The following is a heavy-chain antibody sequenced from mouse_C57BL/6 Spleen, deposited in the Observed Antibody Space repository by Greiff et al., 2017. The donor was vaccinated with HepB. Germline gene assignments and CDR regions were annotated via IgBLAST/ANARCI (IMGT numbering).Heavy chain of an antibody. CDR3: ARGGWDYWYFDV. J-gene: IGHJ1*03. V-gene: IGHV1-80*01. Sequence: LVESGASVKISCTASGYAFSSYWMNWVKQRPGKGLEWLGQIYPGDGDTNYNGKFKGKATLTADKSSSTAYMQRSSLTSEDSAVYFCARGGWDYWYFDVWGTGTTVTVSS. CDR2: IYPGDGDT. D-gene: IGHD3-3*01. CDR1: GYAFSSYW.